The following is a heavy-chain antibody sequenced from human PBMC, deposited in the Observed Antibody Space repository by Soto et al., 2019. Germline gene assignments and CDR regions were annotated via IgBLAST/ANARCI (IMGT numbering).Heavy chain of an antibody. J-gene: IGHJ4*02. V-gene: IGHV4-59*01. D-gene: IGHD4-4*01. CDR1: GGSISSYY. CDR2: ICYSGST. Sequence: QVQLQESGPGLVKPSETLSLTCTVSGGSISSYYWSWIRQPPGKGLEWIGYICYSGSTNYNPSLKSRVTISVDTSKNQFSLKLSSVTAADTAVYYCAREGLHGYFDYWGQGTLVTVSS. CDR3: AREGLHGYFDY.